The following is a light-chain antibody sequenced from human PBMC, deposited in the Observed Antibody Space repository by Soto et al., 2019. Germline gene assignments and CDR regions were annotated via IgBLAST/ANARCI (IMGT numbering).Light chain of an antibody. CDR1: QSVLNDSNNKNY. CDR2: WAS. Sequence: DIVMTQSPDSLAVSLGERATINCKSSQSVLNDSNNKNYLAWYRQKPGQPPDLLIYWASTRESGVPDRFSGSGSEKDFTLTISSLQAEDVAVYYCQQYHTTPYTFGQGTKLEI. V-gene: IGKV4-1*01. J-gene: IGKJ2*01. CDR3: QQYHTTPYT.